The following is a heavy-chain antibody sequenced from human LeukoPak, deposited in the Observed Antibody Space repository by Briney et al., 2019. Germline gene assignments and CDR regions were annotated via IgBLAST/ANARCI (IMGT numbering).Heavy chain of an antibody. Sequence: GGSLRLSCATSGFTFSSYWMHWVRQAPGKGLMWVSDIANDGRSTTYADSVKGRFSISRDNAKNTVYLQMDSLRAEDTAVYFCARRYDGAQGYWGLGTLVTISS. V-gene: IGHV3-74*03. CDR1: GFTFSSYW. CDR2: IANDGRST. J-gene: IGHJ4*02. CDR3: ARRYDGAQGY. D-gene: IGHD3-3*01.